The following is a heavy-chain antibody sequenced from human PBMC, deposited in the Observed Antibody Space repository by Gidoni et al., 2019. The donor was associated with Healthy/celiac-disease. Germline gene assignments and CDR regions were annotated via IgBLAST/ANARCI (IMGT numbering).Heavy chain of an antibody. Sequence: QVQLVQSGAEVKKPGSSVKVSCKASGGTFRSYAISWVRQAPGQGLEWMGGIIPIFGTANYAQKFQGRVTITADESTSTAYMELSSLRSEDTAVYYCARECDDILTGSGAFDIWGQGTMVTVSS. V-gene: IGHV1-69*01. CDR2: IIPIFGTA. CDR1: GGTFRSYA. J-gene: IGHJ3*02. D-gene: IGHD3-9*01. CDR3: ARECDDILTGSGAFDI.